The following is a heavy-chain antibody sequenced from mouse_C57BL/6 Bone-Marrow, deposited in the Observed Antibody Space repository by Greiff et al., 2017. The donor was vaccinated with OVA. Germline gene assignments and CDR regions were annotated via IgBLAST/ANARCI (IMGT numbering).Heavy chain of an antibody. CDR2: IYPGDGDT. V-gene: IGHV1-82*01. CDR3: ARAGEEGY. Sequence: VKLQESGPELVKPGASVKISCKASGYAFSSSWMNWVKQRPGKGLEWIGRIYPGDGDTNYNGKFKGKATLTADKSSSTAYMQLSSLTSEDSAVYFCARAGEEGYWGQGTTLTVSS. J-gene: IGHJ2*01. CDR1: GYAFSSSW.